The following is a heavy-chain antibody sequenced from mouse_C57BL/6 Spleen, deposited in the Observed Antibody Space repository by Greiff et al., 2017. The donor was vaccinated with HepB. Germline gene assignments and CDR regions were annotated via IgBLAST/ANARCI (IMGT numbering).Heavy chain of an antibody. Sequence: VQLQQPGAELVKPGASVKLSCKASGYTFTSYWMQWVKQRPGQGLEWIGEIDPSDSYTNYNQKFKGKATLTVDKSSSTAYMQLSSLTSEDSAVYYCARGGGIDVWGTGTTVTVSS. V-gene: IGHV1-50*01. CDR1: GYTFTSYW. CDR3: ARGGGIDV. CDR2: IDPSDSYT. J-gene: IGHJ1*03.